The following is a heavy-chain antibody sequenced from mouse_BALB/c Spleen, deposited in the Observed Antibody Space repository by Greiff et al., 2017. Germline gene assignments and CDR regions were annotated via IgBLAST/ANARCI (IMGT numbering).Heavy chain of an antibody. J-gene: IGHJ2*01. CDR2: IDPANGNT. Sequence: VQLQQSGAELVKPGASVKLSCTASGFNIKDTYMHWVKQRPEQGLEWIGRIDPANGNTKYDPKFQGKATITADTSSNTAYLQLSSLTSEDTAVYYCAKSRTYYFDDWGQGTTLTVSS. CDR1: GFNIKDTY. CDR3: AKSRTYYFDD. V-gene: IGHV14-3*02.